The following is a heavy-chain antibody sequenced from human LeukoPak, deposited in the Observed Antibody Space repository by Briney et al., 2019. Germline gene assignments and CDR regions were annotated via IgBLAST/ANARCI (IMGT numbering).Heavy chain of an antibody. CDR2: IYYSGST. D-gene: IGHD3-3*01. CDR1: GGSISSSNW. CDR3: ARSPKLEWYYYYYMDV. V-gene: IGHV4-61*01. Sequence: PSETLSLTCAVSGGSISSSNWWSWIRQPPGKGLEWIGYIYYSGSTNYNPSLKSRVTISVDTSKNQFSLKLSSVTAADTAVYYCARSPKLEWYYYYYMDVWGKGTTVTVSS. J-gene: IGHJ6*03.